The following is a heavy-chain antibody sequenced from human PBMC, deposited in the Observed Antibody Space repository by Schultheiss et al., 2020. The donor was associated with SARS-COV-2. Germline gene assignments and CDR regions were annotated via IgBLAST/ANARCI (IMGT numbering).Heavy chain of an antibody. V-gene: IGHV3-21*05. J-gene: IGHJ6*02. Sequence: GGSLRLSCAASGFSFSSYEMNWVRQAPGKGLEWVSYISSSSSYIYYADSVKGRFTISRDNSKNTLYLQMNSLRAEDTAVYYCAKGGPEGVTAIPSFYYYGMDVWGRGTTVTVSS. D-gene: IGHD2-21*02. CDR1: GFSFSSYE. CDR2: ISSSSSYI. CDR3: AKGGPEGVTAIPSFYYYGMDV.